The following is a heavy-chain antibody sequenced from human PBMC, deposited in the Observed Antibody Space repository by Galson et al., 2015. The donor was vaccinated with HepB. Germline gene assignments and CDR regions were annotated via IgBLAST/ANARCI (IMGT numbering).Heavy chain of an antibody. D-gene: IGHD3-22*01. CDR2: INHSGST. Sequence: TCAVYGGSFSGYYWSWIRQPPGKGLEWIGEINHSGSTNYNPSLKSRVTISVDTSKNQFSLKLNSVTAADTAVYYCASLGSSGYYPRDYWGQGTLVTVSS. V-gene: IGHV4-34*01. CDR1: GGSFSGYY. J-gene: IGHJ4*02. CDR3: ASLGSSGYYPRDY.